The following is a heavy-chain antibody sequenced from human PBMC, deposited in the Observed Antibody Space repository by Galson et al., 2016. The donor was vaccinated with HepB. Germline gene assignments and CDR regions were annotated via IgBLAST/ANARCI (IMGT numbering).Heavy chain of an antibody. D-gene: IGHD3-10*01. CDR1: GFSLSTTGVA. V-gene: IGHV2-5*02. J-gene: IGHJ4*02. CDR3: AHGIVWSGEFHYSFDY. Sequence: PALVKPTQTLTLTCTFSGFSLSTTGVAVGWIRQPPGKALEWLALIYWDDDKRYSPSLKSRLTITKDTSKNQVVLTMTNMDPVETATYYCAHGIVWSGEFHYSFDYWGQGTLVTVSS. CDR2: IYWDDDK.